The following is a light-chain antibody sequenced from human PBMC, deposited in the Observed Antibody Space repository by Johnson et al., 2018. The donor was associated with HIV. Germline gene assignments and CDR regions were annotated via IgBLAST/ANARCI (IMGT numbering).Light chain of an antibody. CDR2: DNN. Sequence: QSLLTQPPPLSAAPGQKVTISCSGSSSNIGNNYVSWYQQLPGTAPKLLIYDNNKRPSGIPDRFSGSKSGTSATLGITGLPTGDEADYYCGTWDSSLSAYVFGTGTKVTVL. CDR1: SSNIGNNY. J-gene: IGLJ1*01. V-gene: IGLV1-51*01. CDR3: GTWDSSLSAYV.